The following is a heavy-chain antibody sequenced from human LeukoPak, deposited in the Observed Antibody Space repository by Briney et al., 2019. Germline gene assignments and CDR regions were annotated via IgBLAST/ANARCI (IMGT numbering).Heavy chain of an antibody. V-gene: IGHV3-7*01. Sequence: GGSLRLSCAASGFTFSSYWMSWVRQAPGKGLEWVANIKQDGSERYYVDSVKGRFTISRDNAKNSLYLQMNSLRAEDTAVYYCARGGRPFGSSSGVGYWGQGTLVTVSS. D-gene: IGHD6-6*01. CDR1: GFTFSSYW. CDR2: IKQDGSER. J-gene: IGHJ4*02. CDR3: ARGGRPFGSSSGVGY.